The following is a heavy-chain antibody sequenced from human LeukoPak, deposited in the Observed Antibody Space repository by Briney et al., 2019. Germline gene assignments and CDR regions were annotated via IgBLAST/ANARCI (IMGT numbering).Heavy chain of an antibody. Sequence: GGSLRLSCAASGFTFSSYAMSWVRQAPGKGVEWVSAISGSGGSTYYADSVKGRFTISRDNSKNTLYLQMNSLRAEDTAVYYCAKGDSRRLLPTQAYYYMDVWGKGTTVTVSS. D-gene: IGHD3-22*01. CDR1: GFTFSSYA. CDR2: ISGSGGST. CDR3: AKGDSRRLLPTQAYYYMDV. J-gene: IGHJ6*03. V-gene: IGHV3-23*01.